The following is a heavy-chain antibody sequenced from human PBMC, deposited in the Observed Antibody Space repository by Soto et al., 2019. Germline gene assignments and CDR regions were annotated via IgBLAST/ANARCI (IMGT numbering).Heavy chain of an antibody. V-gene: IGHV1-46*01. CDR1: GYTFSVYY. CDR2: INPTAGST. J-gene: IGHJ4*02. Sequence: ASVKVSCKASGYTFSVYYIHWVRQAPGQGLEWMGIINPTAGSTDYAQNFQGRVTMTRDTSASTVYMQMSSLTSEDAAVYYCARGDSSGHSDYWGQGTLVTVSS. D-gene: IGHD3-22*01. CDR3: ARGDSSGHSDY.